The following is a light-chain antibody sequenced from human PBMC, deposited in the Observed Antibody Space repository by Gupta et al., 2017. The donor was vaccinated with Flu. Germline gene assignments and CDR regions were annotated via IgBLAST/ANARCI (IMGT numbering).Light chain of an antibody. CDR1: ALPNQY. Sequence: SYELTQPPSVSVSPGQTARITCCGDALPNQYAYWYQQKSGQAPVLVIYKDSERPSGIPERFSGSSSGTTVTLTISGVQAEDEADYYCQSADSSGTSWVFGGGTKLTVL. CDR3: QSADSSGTSWV. V-gene: IGLV3-25*03. J-gene: IGLJ3*02. CDR2: KDS.